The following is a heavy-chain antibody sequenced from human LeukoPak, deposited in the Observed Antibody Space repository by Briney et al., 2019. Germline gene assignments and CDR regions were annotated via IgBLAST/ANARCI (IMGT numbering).Heavy chain of an antibody. V-gene: IGHV3-33*01. CDR1: GFTFSSYG. D-gene: IGHD1-26*01. CDR3: ARGSGSFSGGFDY. Sequence: GSLRLSCAASGFTFSSYGMHWVRQAPGKGLEWVTIIWSDGTNKYYADSVEGRFTISRDNSKNTLYLQMNSLRAEDTAVYYCARGSGSFSGGFDYWGQGTLVTVSS. J-gene: IGHJ4*02. CDR2: IWSDGTNK.